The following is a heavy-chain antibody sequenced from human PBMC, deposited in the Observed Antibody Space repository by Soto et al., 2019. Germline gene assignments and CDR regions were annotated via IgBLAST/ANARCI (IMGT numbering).Heavy chain of an antibody. D-gene: IGHD3-9*01. CDR1: GFPFSDYY. J-gene: IGHJ4*02. V-gene: IGHV3-11*03. CDR3: ARRRPTGYYNY. Sequence: PGGSLRLSCAASGFPFSDYYMSWIRQAPGKGLEWVSSISSSSSDTNYAQSVKGRFTISGDNAKNSLHLQMNSLRAEDTAVYYCARRRPTGYYNYWGQGTLVTVSA. CDR2: ISSSSSDT.